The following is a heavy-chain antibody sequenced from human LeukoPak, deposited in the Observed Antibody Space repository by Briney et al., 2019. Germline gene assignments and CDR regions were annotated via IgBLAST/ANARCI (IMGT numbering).Heavy chain of an antibody. V-gene: IGHV3-74*01. CDR1: GLTLRSYW. J-gene: IGHJ5*02. CDR2: IYTDGSTT. D-gene: IGHD6-19*01. CDR3: ARAYSSGWS. Sequence: PGGSLRLSCADSGLTLRSYWMHWVRQAPGKGLVWVSRIYTDGSTTTYADSVKGRFTISRANAKDTLYLQMNSLRADDTAVYYCARAYSSGWSWGQGTLVTVSS.